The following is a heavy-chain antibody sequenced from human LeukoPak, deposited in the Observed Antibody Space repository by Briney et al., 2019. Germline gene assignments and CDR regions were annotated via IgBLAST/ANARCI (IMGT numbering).Heavy chain of an antibody. CDR2: LGRSGGSK. CDR3: AKGEMATSN. J-gene: IGHJ4*02. Sequence: GGSLRLSCVASGFNFDIFAMSWVRQSPGGGLEWVASLGRSGGSKNYADSVKGRFTISRDNSKNTLFLQMNSLRVEDSAIYYCAKGEMATSNWGQGTLVTVS. CDR1: GFNFDIFA. V-gene: IGHV3-23*01. D-gene: IGHD5-24*01.